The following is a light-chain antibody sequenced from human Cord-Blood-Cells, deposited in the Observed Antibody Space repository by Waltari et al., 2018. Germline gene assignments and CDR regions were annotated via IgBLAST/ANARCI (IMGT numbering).Light chain of an antibody. CDR2: RYT. Sequence: QSVLTQPPSASGTPGQRVTISCSGSSSNIGSNNVNWYLQLPGTAPKLLIIRYTRRPSGVPDRFSGSKSGTSASLAISGLQSEDEADYYCAAWDDSLNGPVFGGGTKLTVL. J-gene: IGLJ3*02. CDR1: SSNIGSNN. CDR3: AAWDDSLNGPV. V-gene: IGLV1-44*01.